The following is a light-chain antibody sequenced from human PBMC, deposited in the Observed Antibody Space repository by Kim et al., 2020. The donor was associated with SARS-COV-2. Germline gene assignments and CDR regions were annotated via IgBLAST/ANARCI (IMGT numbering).Light chain of an antibody. CDR1: QSVGSN. J-gene: IGKJ1*01. CDR3: LQCNNWPWT. Sequence: EIVMTQSPATLSVSPGERATLSCRASQSVGSNLAWYQQKPGQAPRLLIYGASTRATGIPARFSGSGSGTEFTLTISSLQSEDFAVYYCLQCNNWPWTFDQGTKVDIK. CDR2: GAS. V-gene: IGKV3-15*01.